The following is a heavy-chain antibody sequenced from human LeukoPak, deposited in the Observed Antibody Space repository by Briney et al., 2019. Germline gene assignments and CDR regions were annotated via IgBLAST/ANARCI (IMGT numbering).Heavy chain of an antibody. Sequence: GGPLRLSCAASEFTFSTYGMHWVRQAPGKGLEWVAVISYDGSYKFYADSVKGRFTISRDNSKSTLYLQMNSLRAEDTAVYYCAKDRYSSLNTIDYWGQGTLVTVSS. CDR2: ISYDGSYK. CDR1: EFTFSTYG. V-gene: IGHV3-30*18. D-gene: IGHD6-19*01. J-gene: IGHJ4*02. CDR3: AKDRYSSLNTIDY.